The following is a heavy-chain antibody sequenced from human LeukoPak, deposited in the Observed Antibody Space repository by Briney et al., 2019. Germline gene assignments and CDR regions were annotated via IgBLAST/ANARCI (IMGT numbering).Heavy chain of an antibody. CDR3: AKSRGELAANDAFDI. CDR1: GFTFDDYA. V-gene: IGHV3-9*01. CDR2: ISWNSGSI. D-gene: IGHD3-10*01. Sequence: GRSLRLSCAASGFTFDDYAMHWVRQAPGKGLEWVSGISWNSGSIGYADSVKGRFTISRDNSKNTLYLQMNSLRAEDTAVYYCAKSRGELAANDAFDIWGQGTMVTVSS. J-gene: IGHJ3*02.